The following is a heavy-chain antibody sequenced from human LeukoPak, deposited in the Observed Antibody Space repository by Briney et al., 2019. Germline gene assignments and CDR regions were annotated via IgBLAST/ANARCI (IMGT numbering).Heavy chain of an antibody. Sequence: PSETLSLTCTVSGGSVSSGSYYWSWIRQPPGKGLEWIGYIYYSGSTNYNPSLKSRVTISVDTSKNQFSLKLSSVTAADTAVYYCARDNHDILTGYYFDYWGQGTLVTVSS. CDR1: GGSVSSGSYY. D-gene: IGHD3-9*01. V-gene: IGHV4-61*01. CDR2: IYYSGST. CDR3: ARDNHDILTGYYFDY. J-gene: IGHJ4*02.